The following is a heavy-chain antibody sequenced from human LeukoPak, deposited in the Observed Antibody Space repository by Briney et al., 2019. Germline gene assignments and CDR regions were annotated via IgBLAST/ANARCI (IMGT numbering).Heavy chain of an antibody. V-gene: IGHV4-34*01. J-gene: IGHJ4*02. CDR1: GGSFSGYY. D-gene: IGHD3-22*01. CDR3: ATYYDSSGYYSYFDY. Sequence: SETLSLTCAAYGGSFSGYYWSWIRQPPGKGLEWIGEINHSGSTNYNPSLKSRVTISVDTSKNQFSLKLSSVTAADTAVYYCATYYDSSGYYSYFDYWGQGTLVTVSS. CDR2: INHSGST.